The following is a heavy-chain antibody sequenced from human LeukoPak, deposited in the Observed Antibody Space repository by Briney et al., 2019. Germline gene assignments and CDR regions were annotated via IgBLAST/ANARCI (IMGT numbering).Heavy chain of an antibody. J-gene: IGHJ3*02. CDR3: VREYSSSSERAFDI. Sequence: GGSLRLSCAASGFTFSSYWMHWVRQAPGQGLVWVSRISTDGSSTNSADSVKGRFTISRDNAKNTLYLQMNSLRAEDTAVYYCVREYSSSSERAFDIWGQGTMVTVSP. V-gene: IGHV3-74*01. CDR1: GFTFSSYW. CDR2: ISTDGSST. D-gene: IGHD6-6*01.